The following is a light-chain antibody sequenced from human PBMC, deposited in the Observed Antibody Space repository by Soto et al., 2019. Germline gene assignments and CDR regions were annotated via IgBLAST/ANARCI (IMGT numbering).Light chain of an antibody. V-gene: IGKV3-20*01. Sequence: EIVLTQSPGTLSLSPGERATLSCRASQSVSSYLAWYQQKPGQAPRLLIYGASSRATGIPDRFSGSGSGTDFIFTISRLEPEDFAVYYCQQYGSSPITFGGGTKVDIK. CDR3: QQYGSSPIT. CDR2: GAS. J-gene: IGKJ4*01. CDR1: QSVSSY.